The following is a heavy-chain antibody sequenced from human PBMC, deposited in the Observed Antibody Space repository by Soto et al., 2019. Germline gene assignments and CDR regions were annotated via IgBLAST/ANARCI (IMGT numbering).Heavy chain of an antibody. CDR3: AKDLGDRSADDGADY. V-gene: IGHV3-30*18. J-gene: IGHJ4*02. CDR2: ISSDGSNE. D-gene: IGHD4-17*01. Sequence: QVQLVESGGGVVQPGRSLRLSCAASGFTFSTYDMHWVRQAPGKGLEWVAVISSDGSNEYYADSVKGRFTISRDNSKNTLYVQMNSLRAEDTAVYYCAKDLGDRSADDGADYWGKGTLVTVSS. CDR1: GFTFSTYD.